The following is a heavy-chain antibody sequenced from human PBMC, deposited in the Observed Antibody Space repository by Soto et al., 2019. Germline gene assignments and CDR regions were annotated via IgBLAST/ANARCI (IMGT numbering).Heavy chain of an antibody. D-gene: IGHD3-22*01. CDR1: GGSVSNGSYY. V-gene: IGHV4-61*01. Sequence: LQLLSLTYTVSGGSVSNGSYYWSWIRQPPGEGLEWIGYIYYTGSTNYNPSLKSRVTMSVDTSKNQFSLNLSSVTAADTAVYYCARAQGNYYDGSGVTFFPGDYFAYWGQGTLVTVSS. CDR3: ARAQGNYYDGSGVTFFPGDYFAY. J-gene: IGHJ4*02. CDR2: IYYTGST.